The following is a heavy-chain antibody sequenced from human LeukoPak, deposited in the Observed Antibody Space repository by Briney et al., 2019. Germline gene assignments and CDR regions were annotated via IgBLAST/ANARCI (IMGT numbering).Heavy chain of an antibody. CDR3: AREASGNYHVSDS. V-gene: IGHV3-11*04. CDR1: GFSLSSYF. D-gene: IGHD6-25*01. CDR2: ITNTGRST. Sequence: GGSLRLSCEASGFSLSSYFMSWIRQAPGKGLEWVSYITNTGRSTNYADAVKGRFTISRDNAKQSVYLEMTDLRAEDTAVYYCAREASGNYHVSDSWGQGTLVTVSS. J-gene: IGHJ4*02.